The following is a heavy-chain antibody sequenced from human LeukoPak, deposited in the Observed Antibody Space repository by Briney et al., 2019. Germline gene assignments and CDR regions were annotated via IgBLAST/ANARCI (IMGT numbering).Heavy chain of an antibody. V-gene: IGHV3-23*01. D-gene: IGHD2-15*01. CDR2: ITGSSRST. J-gene: IGHJ4*02. CDR3: AKDQLNRFCSGGSCSTTHDY. Sequence: GGTLRLSCAASGFPFSSYGMSWVRQAPGKGLEWVSAITGSSRSTYYADSVKGRFTISRDNSKNTLYLQMNSLRAEDTAIYYCAKDQLNRFCSGGSCSTTHDYWGQGTLVTVSS. CDR1: GFPFSSYG.